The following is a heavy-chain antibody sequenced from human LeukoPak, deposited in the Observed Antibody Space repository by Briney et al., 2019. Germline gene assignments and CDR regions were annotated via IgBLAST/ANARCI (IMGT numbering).Heavy chain of an antibody. V-gene: IGHV4-34*01. Sequence: PSETLSLTCAVYGGSFTGYYWSWIRQPPGKGLEWIGEINHSGSTNYNPSLKSRVAISIDTSKNQFSLKLSSMTAADTAVYYCARSRIQLWYTPWGQGTLVTVSS. CDR3: ARSRIQLWYTP. CDR1: GGSFTGYY. J-gene: IGHJ5*02. CDR2: INHSGST. D-gene: IGHD5-18*01.